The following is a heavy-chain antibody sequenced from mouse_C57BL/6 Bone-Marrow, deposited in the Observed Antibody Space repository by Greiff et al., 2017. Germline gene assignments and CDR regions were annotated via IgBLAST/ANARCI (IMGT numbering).Heavy chain of an antibody. J-gene: IGHJ2*01. V-gene: IGHV1-81*01. CDR2: IYPRSGNT. Sequence: QVQLQQSGAELARPGASVKLSCKASGYTFTSYGISWVKQRTGQGLEWIGEIYPRSGNTYYNEKFKGKATLTADKSSSTAYMELRNLTSEDSAVYFCARRSRIYYDYGAFDYWGQGTTLTVSS. CDR1: GYTFTSYG. CDR3: ARRSRIYYDYGAFDY. D-gene: IGHD2-4*01.